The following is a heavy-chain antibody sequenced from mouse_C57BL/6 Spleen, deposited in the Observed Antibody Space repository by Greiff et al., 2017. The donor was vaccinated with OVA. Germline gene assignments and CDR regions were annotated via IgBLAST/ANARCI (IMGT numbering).Heavy chain of an antibody. CDR2: IYPSDSET. Sequence: QVQLQQPGAELVRPGSSVKLSCKASGYTFTSYWMDWVKQRPGQGLEWIGNIYPSDSETHYNQKFKDKATLTVDKSSSTAYMQLSSLTSEDSAVYYCARGYGNPFDYWGQGTTLTVSS. V-gene: IGHV1-61*01. D-gene: IGHD2-1*01. J-gene: IGHJ2*01. CDR3: ARGYGNPFDY. CDR1: GYTFTSYW.